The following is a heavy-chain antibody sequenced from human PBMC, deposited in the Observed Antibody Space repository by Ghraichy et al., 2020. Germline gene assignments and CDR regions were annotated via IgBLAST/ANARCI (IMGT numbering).Heavy chain of an antibody. J-gene: IGHJ4*02. V-gene: IGHV3-53*01. CDR3: AKGDLYSSSWYGRVSPDY. CDR1: GFTVSSNY. CDR2: IYSGGST. Sequence: GGSLRLSCADSGFTVSSNYMSWVRQAPGKGLEWVSVIYSGGSTYYADSVKGRFTISRDNSKNTLYLQMNSLRAEDTAVYYCAKGDLYSSSWYGRVSPDYWGQGTLVTVSS. D-gene: IGHD6-13*01.